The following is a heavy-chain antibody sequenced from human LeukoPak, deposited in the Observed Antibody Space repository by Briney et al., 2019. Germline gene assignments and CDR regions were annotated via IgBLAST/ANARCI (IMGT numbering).Heavy chain of an antibody. D-gene: IGHD3-22*01. J-gene: IGHJ5*02. V-gene: IGHV1-2*02. CDR3: ARDLLSTIVNGANWFDP. CDR1: GYTFTGYQ. Sequence: ASVKVSCKASGYTFTGYQMHWVRQAPGQGLEWMGWINPNSGGTNYAQKFQGRVTMTRDTSISTAYMELSRLRSDDTAVYYCARDLLSTIVNGANWFDPWGQGTLVTVSS. CDR2: INPNSGGT.